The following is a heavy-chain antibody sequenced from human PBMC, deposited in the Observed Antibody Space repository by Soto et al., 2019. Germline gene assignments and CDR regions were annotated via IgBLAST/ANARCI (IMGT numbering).Heavy chain of an antibody. V-gene: IGHV5-10-1*01. D-gene: IGHD3-10*01. J-gene: IGHJ5*02. CDR1: GYSFTSYW. CDR2: IDPSDSFT. Sequence: PGESLKISCKASGYSFTSYWITWVRQMPGKGLEWMGRIDPSDSFTNDSPSFQGHVTMSVDMSIRTAYLQWDSLKASDNAIYFCARDSGRHAEWFDPWGQGTMVTVYS. CDR3: ARDSGRHAEWFDP.